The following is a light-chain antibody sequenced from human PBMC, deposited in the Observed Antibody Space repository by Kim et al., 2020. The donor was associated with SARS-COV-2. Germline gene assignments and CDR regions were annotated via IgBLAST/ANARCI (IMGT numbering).Light chain of an antibody. CDR3: QQYYSVPIT. V-gene: IGKV4-1*01. CDR1: QSVFYSSSNKNY. CDR2: WAS. Sequence: DIVMTQSPDSLAVSLGERATINCKSSQSVFYSSSNKNYLAWYQQRPRQPPKLLIYWASTRESGVPDRFSGSGSGTDFTLTISSLQAEDVAVYYCQQYYSVPITFGQGTKLEI. J-gene: IGKJ2*01.